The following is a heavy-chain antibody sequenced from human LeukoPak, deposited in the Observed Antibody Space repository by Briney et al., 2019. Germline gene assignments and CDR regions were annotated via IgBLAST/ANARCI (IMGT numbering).Heavy chain of an antibody. Sequence: ASVKVSCKASGYTFTSYDINWVRQATGQGLEWMGWMNPNSGNTGYAQKFQGRVTMTEDTSTDTAYMELSSLRSEDTAVYYCARVGSSSWYEGPFNWFDPWGQGTLVTVSS. CDR3: ARVGSSSWYEGPFNWFDP. D-gene: IGHD6-13*01. V-gene: IGHV1-8*01. CDR1: GYTFTSYD. J-gene: IGHJ5*02. CDR2: MNPNSGNT.